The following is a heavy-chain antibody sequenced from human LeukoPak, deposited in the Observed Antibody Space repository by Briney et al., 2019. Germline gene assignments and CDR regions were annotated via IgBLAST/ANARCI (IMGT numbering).Heavy chain of an antibody. J-gene: IGHJ3*02. V-gene: IGHV5-51*01. CDR1: GYSFTSYW. D-gene: IGHD5-12*01. CDR3: ARSRGAVVATDGFDI. CDR2: IYPGDSDT. Sequence: PGESLKISCKGSGYSFTSYWIGWVRQMPGKGLEWMGIIYPGDSDTRYSPSFQGQVTISADKSISTAFLQWSSLKASDTAMYYCARSRGAVVATDGFDIWGQGTMVTVSS.